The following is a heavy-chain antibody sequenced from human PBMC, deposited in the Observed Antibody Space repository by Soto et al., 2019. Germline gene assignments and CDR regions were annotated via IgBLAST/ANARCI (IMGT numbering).Heavy chain of an antibody. CDR3: ARDPGYYGMDV. J-gene: IGHJ6*02. V-gene: IGHV1-2*02. CDR1: GYTFTGYY. CDR2: INANSGGT. Sequence: ASVKVSCKASGYTFTGYYMHWVRQAPGQGPEWLGWINANSGGTNYAQKFQGRVTMTRDTSISTAYMELTSLTSDDTALYYCARDPGYYGMDVWGQGTTVPVSS.